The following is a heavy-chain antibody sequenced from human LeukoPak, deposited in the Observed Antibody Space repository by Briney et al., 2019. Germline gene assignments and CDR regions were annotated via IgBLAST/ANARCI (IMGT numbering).Heavy chain of an antibody. CDR3: SIYYSGSTYYNPSLKSRVTISVDTSKNQFSLKLSSVTAADTAVYYCARHGGSYAY. D-gene: IGHD1-26*01. Sequence: PSETLSLTCTVSGGSISSSSYYWGWIRQPPGKGLEWIGSIYYSGSIYYNPSLKSRVTLSVDTSKNALSLDLGSVTAADTVVCIGSIYYSGSTYYNPSLKSRVTISVDTSKNQFSLKLSSVTAADTAVYYCARHGGSYAYWGQGTLVTVSS. J-gene: IGHJ4*02. CDR1: GGSISSSSYY. V-gene: IGHV4-39*01. CDR2: IYYSGSI.